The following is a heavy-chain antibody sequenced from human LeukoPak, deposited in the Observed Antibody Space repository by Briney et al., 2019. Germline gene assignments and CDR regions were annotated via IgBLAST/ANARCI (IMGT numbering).Heavy chain of an antibody. D-gene: IGHD5-24*01. CDR1: GGSISSSSYY. CDR3: ASGDGYNWYYFDY. CDR2: IYYSGST. Sequence: PSETLSLTCTVSGGSISSSSYYWGWIRQPPGKGLEWIGSIYYSGSTYYNPSLKSRVTISVDTSKNQFSLKLSSVTAADTAVYYCASGDGYNWYYFDYWGQGTLVTVSS. V-gene: IGHV4-39*07. J-gene: IGHJ4*02.